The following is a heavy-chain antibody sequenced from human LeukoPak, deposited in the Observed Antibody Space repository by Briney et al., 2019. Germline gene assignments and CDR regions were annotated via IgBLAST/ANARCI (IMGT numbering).Heavy chain of an antibody. CDR2: IIPIFGTA. J-gene: IGHJ2*01. CDR1: GGTFSSYA. D-gene: IGHD4-17*01. Sequence: GASVKVSCKASGGTFSSYAISWVRQAPGQGLEWMGGIIPIFGTANYAQNFQGRVTINADESTSTAYMELSSMRSEDTAVYYCARVLPYYGENNWYFDLWGRGTLVTVSS. V-gene: IGHV1-69*13. CDR3: ARVLPYYGENNWYFDL.